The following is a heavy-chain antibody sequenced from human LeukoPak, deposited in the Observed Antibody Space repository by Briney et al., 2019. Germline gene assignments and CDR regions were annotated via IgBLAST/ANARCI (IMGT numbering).Heavy chain of an antibody. CDR1: GFTFSSYA. CDR3: AKAATKTFGSGSYSADY. V-gene: IGHV3-23*01. Sequence: GGSLRLTCAASGFTFSSYAMSWVRQAPGEGLEWVSGISGSGGNTYYADSVRGRFTISRDNSKNPLYLQMTSLRAEDTAVYYCAKAATKTFGSGSYSADYWGQGTLVTVSS. J-gene: IGHJ4*02. D-gene: IGHD3-10*01. CDR2: ISGSGGNT.